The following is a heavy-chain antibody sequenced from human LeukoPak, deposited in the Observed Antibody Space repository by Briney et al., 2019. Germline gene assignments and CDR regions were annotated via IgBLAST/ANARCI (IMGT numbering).Heavy chain of an antibody. Sequence: GGSLRLSCAASGFTFSRYWMVWVRQAPGKGLEWVTNIKQDGSEKYYVDSVKGRFTISRDNAKNSLYLQMNNLRAEDTAVYYCAREYSSSWSLDYWGQGTLVTVSS. J-gene: IGHJ4*02. CDR2: IKQDGSEK. V-gene: IGHV3-7*04. D-gene: IGHD6-13*01. CDR1: GFTFSRYW. CDR3: AREYSSSWSLDY.